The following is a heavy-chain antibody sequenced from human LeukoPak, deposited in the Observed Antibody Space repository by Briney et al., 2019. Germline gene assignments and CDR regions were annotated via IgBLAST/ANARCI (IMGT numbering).Heavy chain of an antibody. CDR1: GFSFSTYW. D-gene: IGHD3-16*01. J-gene: IGHJ4*02. Sequence: GGSLRLSCAASGFSFSTYWMTWVRQAPGKGLEWVANIKQDGSEKSYVDSVKGRFTISRDNAKNSLYLQMNSLRAKDTAVYHCTRGSTYHYWWGQGTLVTVSS. CDR2: IKQDGSEK. V-gene: IGHV3-7*04. CDR3: TRGSTYHYW.